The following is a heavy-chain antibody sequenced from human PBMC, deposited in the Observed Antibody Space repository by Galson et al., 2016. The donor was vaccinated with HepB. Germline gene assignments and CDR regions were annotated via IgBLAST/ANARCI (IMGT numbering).Heavy chain of an antibody. D-gene: IGHD2-15*01. CDR2: IDWDNNE. CDR1: GFSLRTNGMC. Sequence: PALVKPTQTLTLTCTFSGFSLRTNGMCVSWIRQPPGKALEWLARIDWDNNEYRSPSLRTRLTISKDTSKNQVVLTMTNLDPEDTATYYCARTPRYGRGDSCDGFDIWGQGTMVTVSS. V-gene: IGHV2-70*11. CDR3: ARTPRYGRGDSCDGFDI. J-gene: IGHJ3*02.